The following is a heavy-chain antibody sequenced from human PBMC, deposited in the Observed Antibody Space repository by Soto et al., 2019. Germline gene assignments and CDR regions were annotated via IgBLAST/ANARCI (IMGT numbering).Heavy chain of an antibody. J-gene: IGHJ5*02. CDR2: ISSSSSYI. Sequence: GGSLRLSCAASGFTFSSYSMNWVRQAPGKGLEWVSSISSSSSYIYYADSVKGRFTISRDNAKNSLYLQMNSLSAEDTAVYYCARVPCGGEDYDSSGYTNGFDAWGQGTGVTVSS. V-gene: IGHV3-21*01. CDR3: ARVPCGGEDYDSSGYTNGFDA. CDR1: GFTFSSYS. D-gene: IGHD3-22*01.